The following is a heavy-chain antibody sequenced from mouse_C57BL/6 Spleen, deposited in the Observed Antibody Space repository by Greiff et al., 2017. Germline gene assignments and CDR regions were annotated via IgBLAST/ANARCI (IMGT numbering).Heavy chain of an antibody. Sequence: EVKLEESGGGLVKPGGSLKLSCAASGFTFSDYGMHWVRQAPEKGLEWVAYISSGSSTIYYADTVKGRFTISRDNAKNTLFLQMTSLRSEDTAMYYCARTGIYYGYGGDYWGQGTTLTVSS. J-gene: IGHJ2*01. D-gene: IGHD2-2*01. CDR1: GFTFSDYG. V-gene: IGHV5-17*01. CDR3: ARTGIYYGYGGDY. CDR2: ISSGSSTI.